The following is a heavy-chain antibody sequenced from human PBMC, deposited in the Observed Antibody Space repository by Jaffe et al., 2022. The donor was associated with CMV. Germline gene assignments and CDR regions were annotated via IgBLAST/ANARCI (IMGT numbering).Heavy chain of an antibody. D-gene: IGHD3-3*01. CDR3: ARDRKWDFGVVIRTIALDAFDI. CDR1: GGSISSGGYY. V-gene: IGHV4-31*03. J-gene: IGHJ3*02. CDR2: IYYSGST. Sequence: QVQLQESGPGLVKPSQTLSLTCTVSGGSISSGGYYWSWIRQHPGKGLEWIGYIYYSGSTYYNPSLKSRVTISVDTSKNQFSLKLSSVTAADTAVYYCARDRKWDFGVVIRTIALDAFDIWGQGTMVTVSS.